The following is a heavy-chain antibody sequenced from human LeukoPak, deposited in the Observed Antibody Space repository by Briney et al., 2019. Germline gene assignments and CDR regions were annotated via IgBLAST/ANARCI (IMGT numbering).Heavy chain of an antibody. V-gene: IGHV4-39*01. CDR2: IYYSGST. Sequence: SETLSLTCTVSGGSISSSSYFWVWIRQPPGKGLEWIGSIYYSGSTYYNPSLKSRVTISVGTSKNQFSLKLSSVTAADTAVYYCARQLEDYVWGSYRYPSFDYWGQGTLVTVSS. CDR3: ARQLEDYVWGSYRYPSFDY. J-gene: IGHJ4*02. D-gene: IGHD3-16*02. CDR1: GGSISSSSYF.